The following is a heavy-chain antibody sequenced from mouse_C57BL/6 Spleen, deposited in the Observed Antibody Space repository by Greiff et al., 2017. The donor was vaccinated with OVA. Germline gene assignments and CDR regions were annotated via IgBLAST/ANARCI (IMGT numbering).Heavy chain of an antibody. D-gene: IGHD1-1*01. Sequence: QVQLKQSGPGLVQPSQCLSITCTVSGFSLTSYGVPWVRQSPGKGLEWLGVIWSGGSTDYNAAFISRLSISKDNSKSQVFFKMNSLQADDTAIYYCAPHYYGSSPYAMDYWGQGTSVTVSS. CDR3: APHYYGSSPYAMDY. CDR1: GFSLTSYG. CDR2: IWSGGST. J-gene: IGHJ4*01. V-gene: IGHV2-2*01.